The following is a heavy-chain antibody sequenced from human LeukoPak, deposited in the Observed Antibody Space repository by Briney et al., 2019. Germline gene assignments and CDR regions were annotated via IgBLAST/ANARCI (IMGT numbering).Heavy chain of an antibody. Sequence: SGGSLRLSCAASGFTFSSYGMHWVRQAPGKGLEWVAFIRYDGSNKYYADSVKGRSTISRDNSKNTLYLQMNSLRAEDTAVYYCVKDSAAPIYAGAEYFQHWGQGTLVTVSS. CDR2: IRYDGSNK. V-gene: IGHV3-30*02. CDR3: VKDSAAPIYAGAEYFQH. J-gene: IGHJ1*01. D-gene: IGHD2-2*01. CDR1: GFTFSSYG.